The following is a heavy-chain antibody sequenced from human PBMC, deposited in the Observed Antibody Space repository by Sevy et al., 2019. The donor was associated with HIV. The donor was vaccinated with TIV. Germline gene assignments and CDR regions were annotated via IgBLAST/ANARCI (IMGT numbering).Heavy chain of an antibody. J-gene: IGHJ4*02. D-gene: IGHD3-9*01. Sequence: RGCLRLSCAASGFTFSSYWMSWVRQAPGKGLEWVANIKQDGSEKYHVDSVKGRFTISRVNAKNSLYLQMNSLRADDTAVHYCARERDFDWFDYWGQGTLVLVSS. CDR1: GFTFSSYW. V-gene: IGHV3-7*03. CDR3: ARERDFDWFDY. CDR2: IKQDGSEK.